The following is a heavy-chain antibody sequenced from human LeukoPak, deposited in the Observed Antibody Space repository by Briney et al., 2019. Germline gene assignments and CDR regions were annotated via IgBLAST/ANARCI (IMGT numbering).Heavy chain of an antibody. CDR1: GGSISSYY. V-gene: IGHV4-59*08. CDR2: ISDIGSI. CDR3: AGHHPRNTVDF. Sequence: SETLSLTCTVSGGSISSYYWSWIRQPPGKGLEWIAYISDIGSINYNPSLKSRVAISLDTSKNQFSLKLSSVTAADTAVYYCAGHHPRNTVDFWGQGTLVTVSS. D-gene: IGHD2/OR15-2a*01. J-gene: IGHJ4*02.